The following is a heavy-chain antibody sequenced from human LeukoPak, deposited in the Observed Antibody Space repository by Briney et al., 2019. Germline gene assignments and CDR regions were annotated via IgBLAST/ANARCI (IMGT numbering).Heavy chain of an antibody. Sequence: SETLSLTCTVSGGSISSSSSYWGWIRQPPGKGLEWIGSIYYSGSTYSNPSLKSRVTIFVDTSKNQFSLKLSSVTAADTAVYYCATLKTMPGERNPVYYFDYWGQGTLVTVSS. CDR1: GGSISSSSSY. CDR2: IYYSGST. J-gene: IGHJ4*02. D-gene: IGHD2-2*01. CDR3: ATLKTMPGERNPVYYFDY. V-gene: IGHV4-39*01.